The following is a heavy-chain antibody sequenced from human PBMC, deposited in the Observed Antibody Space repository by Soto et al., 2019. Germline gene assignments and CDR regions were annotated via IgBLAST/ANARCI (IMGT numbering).Heavy chain of an antibody. CDR2: NYYGGSH. J-gene: IGHJ5*02. CDR3: ARGTYYNWFDP. CDR1: GGSISSGGYY. V-gene: IGHV4-31*03. Sequence: QVQLQESGPGLVKPSQTLSLTCTVSGGSISSGGYYWSWIRQHPGKGLEWIGYNYYGGSHYYNPSLESRVTLSVATSKNHFSLKVSSVAAADTAVYYCARGTYYNWFDPWGQGTLGTVSS. D-gene: IGHD3-10*01.